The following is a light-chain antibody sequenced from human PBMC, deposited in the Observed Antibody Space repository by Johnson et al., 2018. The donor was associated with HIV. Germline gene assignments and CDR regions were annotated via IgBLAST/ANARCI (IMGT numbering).Light chain of an antibody. CDR1: SSNIGNNY. CDR2: ENN. Sequence: QSVLTQPPSMSAAPGQKVTISCSASSSNIGNNYVSWYQQLPGTAPKLLIYENNKRPSGIPDRFSGSKSGTSATLGITGLQTGDEADYYCETWDCSVSAYVLGTGTKVAVL. V-gene: IGLV1-51*02. CDR3: ETWDCSVSAYV. J-gene: IGLJ1*01.